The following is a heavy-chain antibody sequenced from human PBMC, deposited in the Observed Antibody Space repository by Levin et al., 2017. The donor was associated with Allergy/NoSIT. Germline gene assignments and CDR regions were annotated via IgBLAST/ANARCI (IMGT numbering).Heavy chain of an antibody. V-gene: IGHV3-21*01. CDR3: AREVASIYMDV. CDR2: ISSSSSYI. J-gene: IGHJ6*03. Sequence: SCAASGFTFSSYSMNWVRQAPGKGLEWVSSISSSSSYIYYADSVKGRFTISRDNAKNSLYLQMNSLRAEDTAVFYCAREVASIYMDVWGKGTTVTVSS. D-gene: IGHD3-10*01. CDR1: GFTFSSYS.